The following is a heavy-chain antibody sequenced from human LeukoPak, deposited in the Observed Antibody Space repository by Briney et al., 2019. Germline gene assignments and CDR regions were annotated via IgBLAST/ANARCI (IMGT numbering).Heavy chain of an antibody. J-gene: IGHJ4*02. CDR3: ARDPIGDYFPLGY. CDR1: GFTFSSYW. V-gene: IGHV3-7*01. D-gene: IGHD4-17*01. Sequence: GGSLRLSCAASGFTFSSYWMSWVRQAPGKGLEWVANIKQDGSEKYYVDSVKGRFTISRDNAKNSLYLQMNSLRAEDTAVYYCARDPIGDYFPLGYWGQGTLVTVSS. CDR2: IKQDGSEK.